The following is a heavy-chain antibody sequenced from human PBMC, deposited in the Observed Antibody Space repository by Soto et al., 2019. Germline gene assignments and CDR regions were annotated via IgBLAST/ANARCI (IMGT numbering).Heavy chain of an antibody. J-gene: IGHJ4*02. CDR2: INPSGGST. CDR3: AIGMAVRGVIINPSFDY. D-gene: IGHD3-10*01. CDR1: GYTFTSYY. Sequence: ASVKVSCKASGYTFTSYYMHWVRQAPGQGLEWMGIINPSGGSTSYAQKFQGRVTMTRDTSTSTVYMELSSLRSEDTAVYYCAIGMAVRGVIINPSFDYWGQGTLVTVSS. V-gene: IGHV1-46*01.